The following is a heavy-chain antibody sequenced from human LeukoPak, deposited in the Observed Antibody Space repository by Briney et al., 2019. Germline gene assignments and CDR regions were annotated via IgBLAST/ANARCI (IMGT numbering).Heavy chain of an antibody. CDR3: ARESSIVGATTNYYYYYMDV. D-gene: IGHD1-26*01. Sequence: SVKVSCKASGGTFSSYAINWVRQAPGQGLEWMGGIIPIFGTANYAQKFQGRVTITTDESTSTAYMELSSLRSEDTAVYYCARESSIVGATTNYYYYYMDVWGKGTTVTVSS. V-gene: IGHV1-69*05. CDR1: GGTFSSYA. J-gene: IGHJ6*03. CDR2: IIPIFGTA.